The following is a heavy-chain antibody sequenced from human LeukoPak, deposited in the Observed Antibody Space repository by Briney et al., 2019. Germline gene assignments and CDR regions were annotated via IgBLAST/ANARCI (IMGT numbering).Heavy chain of an antibody. CDR3: ARESLQPGGFDP. D-gene: IGHD2-15*01. V-gene: IGHV4-59*01. J-gene: IGHJ5*02. CDR2: IYYSGST. CDR1: GGSISSYY. Sequence: SETLSLTCTVSGGSISSYYWSWIRQPPGKGLEWIGYIYYSGSTNYNPSLKSRVTISVDTSKNQFSLKLSSVTAADTAVYYCARESLQPGGFDPWGQGTLVTVSS.